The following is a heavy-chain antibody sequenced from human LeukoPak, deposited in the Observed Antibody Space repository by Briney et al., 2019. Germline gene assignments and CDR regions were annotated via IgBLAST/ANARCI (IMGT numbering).Heavy chain of an antibody. CDR3: AREISALGNYFDS. CDR2: ISRSGSAT. Sequence: PGGSLRLSCAASGFTLSSYEMNWVRQAPGKGLEWVSYISRSGSATYYADSVKGRFTISRDNAKNSLYLQMNSLRAEDTAVYYCAREISALGNYFDSWGQGTLVTVSS. J-gene: IGHJ4*02. CDR1: GFTLSSYE. V-gene: IGHV3-48*03. D-gene: IGHD7-27*01.